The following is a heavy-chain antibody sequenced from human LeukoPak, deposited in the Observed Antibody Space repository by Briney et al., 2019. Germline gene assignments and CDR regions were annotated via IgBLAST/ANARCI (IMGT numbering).Heavy chain of an antibody. CDR1: GFTLDDYV. V-gene: IGHV3-43D*03. CDR2: ISWDGGST. CDR3: ARTTYCGGDCYFDN. D-gene: IGHD2-21*02. J-gene: IGHJ4*02. Sequence: GGSPRLSCTASGFTLDDYVMHWVRQAPGKGLEWVSLISWDGGSTYYADSVKGRFTIPRDNSTNSLYLQMNSLRTEDTALYYCARTTYCGGDCYFDNWGQGTLVIVPS.